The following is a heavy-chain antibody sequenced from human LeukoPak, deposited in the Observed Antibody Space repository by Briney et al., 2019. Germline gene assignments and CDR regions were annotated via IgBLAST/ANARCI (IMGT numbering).Heavy chain of an antibody. Sequence: GGSLRLSCAASGFTFSSYAMSWVRQAPGKGLEWVSAISGSGGSTYYADSVKGRFTISRDNSKNTRYLQMNSLRAEDTAVYYCAKGCSSTSCRDAFDIWGQGTMVTVSS. CDR1: GFTFSSYA. D-gene: IGHD2-2*01. J-gene: IGHJ3*02. V-gene: IGHV3-23*01. CDR2: ISGSGGST. CDR3: AKGCSSTSCRDAFDI.